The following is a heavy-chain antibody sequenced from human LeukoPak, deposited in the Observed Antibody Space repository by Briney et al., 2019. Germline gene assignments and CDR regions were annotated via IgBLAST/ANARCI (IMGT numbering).Heavy chain of an antibody. D-gene: IGHD5-12*01. CDR3: AREINYDYYRTSDY. CDR1: GYTFTAYY. CDR2: VDSKSGGT. J-gene: IGHJ4*02. Sequence: ASVKVSCKASGYTFTAYYMHWVRQAPGQGFEWLGRVDSKSGGTNYAQKFQGRVTMTRDTSISTVYMQLISLRSDDTAVYYCAREINYDYYRTSDYWGQGTLVTVSS. V-gene: IGHV1-2*02.